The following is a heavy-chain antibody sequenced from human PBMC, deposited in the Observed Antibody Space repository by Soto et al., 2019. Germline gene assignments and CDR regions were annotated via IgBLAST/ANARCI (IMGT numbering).Heavy chain of an antibody. J-gene: IGHJ6*02. V-gene: IGHV4-39*07. D-gene: IGHD1-26*01. CDR2: IYYSGST. Sequence: SETLSLTCTVSGGSISSSSYYWGWIRQPPGKGLEWIGSIYYSGSTYYNPSLKSRVTISVDTSKNQFSLKLSSVTAADTAVYYCAREVERTYGMDVWGQGTTVTVSS. CDR1: GGSISSSSYY. CDR3: AREVERTYGMDV.